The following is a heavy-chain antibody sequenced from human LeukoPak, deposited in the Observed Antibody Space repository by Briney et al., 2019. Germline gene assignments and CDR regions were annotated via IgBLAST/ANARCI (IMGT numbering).Heavy chain of an antibody. V-gene: IGHV4-59*12. J-gene: IGHJ4*02. CDR1: GGSISNYY. Sequence: SETLSLTCTVSGGSISNYYWSWIRQPPGKGLEWIEYIYSSGSTTYNPSLKSRVTMSVDTSKNQFSLNLRSVTPEDTAVHYCTRDPDFAYSIFDSWGQGTLVTVSS. D-gene: IGHD2-15*01. CDR2: IYSSGST. CDR3: TRDPDFAYSIFDS.